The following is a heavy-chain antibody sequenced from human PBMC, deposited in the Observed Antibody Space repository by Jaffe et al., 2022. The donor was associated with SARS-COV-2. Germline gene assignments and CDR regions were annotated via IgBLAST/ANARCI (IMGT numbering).Heavy chain of an antibody. Sequence: QVQLVQSGAEVKKPGASVKVSCKASGYTFTSYDINWVRQATGQGLEWMGWMNPNSGNTGYAQKFQGRVTMTRNTSISTAYMELSSLRSEDTAVYYCARVVLFWSGSSFSPNYGMDVWGQGTTVTVSS. CDR1: GYTFTSYD. CDR2: MNPNSGNT. D-gene: IGHD3-3*01. V-gene: IGHV1-8*01. CDR3: ARVVLFWSGSSFSPNYGMDV. J-gene: IGHJ6*02.